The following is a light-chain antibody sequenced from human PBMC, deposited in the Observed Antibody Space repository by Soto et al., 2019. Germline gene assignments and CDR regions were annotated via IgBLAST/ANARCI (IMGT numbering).Light chain of an antibody. V-gene: IGKV1-5*03. J-gene: IGKJ1*01. Sequence: DTQMPQSPSTVSASVGDRFTITCRASQSISNWLAWYQQKPGKAPKLLIYKASTLKSGVPSRFSGSGSGTEFTLTISSLQPDDFATYYCQHYNSYSEAFGQGTKVDI. CDR3: QHYNSYSEA. CDR2: KAS. CDR1: QSISNW.